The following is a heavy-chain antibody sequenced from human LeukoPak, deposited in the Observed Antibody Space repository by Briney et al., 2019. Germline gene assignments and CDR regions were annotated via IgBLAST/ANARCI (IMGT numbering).Heavy chain of an antibody. J-gene: IGHJ3*02. CDR3: AKDRGYYDFWSGYFPDALDI. CDR2: ISGSGGST. CDR1: GFTFSNYA. V-gene: IGHV3-23*01. Sequence: GGSLRLSCAASGFTFSNYAMSWVRQAPGKGLEWVSTISGSGGSTYYADSVKGRFTISRDNSKNTLYLQMNSLRAEDTAVYYCAKDRGYYDFWSGYFPDALDIWGQGTMVTVSS. D-gene: IGHD3-3*01.